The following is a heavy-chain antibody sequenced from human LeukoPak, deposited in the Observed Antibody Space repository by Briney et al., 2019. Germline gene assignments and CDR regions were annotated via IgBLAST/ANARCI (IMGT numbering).Heavy chain of an antibody. CDR1: GFTFSNYG. CDR3: VKGGYSGSPSGYSDY. D-gene: IGHD1-26*01. J-gene: IGHJ4*02. CDR2: ISNDAKKI. V-gene: IGHV3-30*18. Sequence: PGRSLRHSCAASGFTFSNYGMHWVRQAPGKGLEWVAVISNDAKKIYYLDSVKGRFTVSRDNSKSMFYVQMDSLRVEDTAVYYCVKGGYSGSPSGYSDYWGEGTPVTVSS.